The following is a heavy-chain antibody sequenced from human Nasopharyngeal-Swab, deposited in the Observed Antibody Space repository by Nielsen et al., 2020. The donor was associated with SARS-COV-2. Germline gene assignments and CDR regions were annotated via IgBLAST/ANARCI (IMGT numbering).Heavy chain of an antibody. CDR1: GFSFSDSW. CDR2: VNGDGSGT. CDR3: AVGQHAGAFDY. Sequence: GESLKISCAASGFSFSDSWMHWVRQAPGKGLVWVSRVNGDGSGTGHADSVKGRFTISRDNAKSMLYLQMNSLRAEDTAVYYCAVGQHAGAFDYWGQGTLVTVSS. D-gene: IGHD1-26*01. V-gene: IGHV3-74*01. J-gene: IGHJ4*02.